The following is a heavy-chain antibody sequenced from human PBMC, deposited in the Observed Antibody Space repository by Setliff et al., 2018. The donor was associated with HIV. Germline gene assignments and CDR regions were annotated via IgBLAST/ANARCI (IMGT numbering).Heavy chain of an antibody. CDR2: IHYNEKT. V-gene: IGHV4-39*01. D-gene: IGHD3-22*01. CDR1: GGSASNSRYY. J-gene: IGHJ5*02. CDR3: ASRVYYYDSNNFLREEGFDP. Sequence: SETLSLTCTVSGGSASNSRYYWAWIRQPPGKGLEYIGSIHYNEKTYYNPSLKGRVTISIDTSKNQFSLNLTSVTAADTAVYYCASRVYYYDSNNFLREEGFDPWGRGTLVTVSS.